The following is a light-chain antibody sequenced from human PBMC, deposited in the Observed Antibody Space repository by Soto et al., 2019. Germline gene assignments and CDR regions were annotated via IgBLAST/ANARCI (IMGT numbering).Light chain of an antibody. CDR1: QSIDSW. J-gene: IGKJ1*01. Sequence: DIQMTQSPSTMSASVGDRVTITCRASQSIDSWLAWYQQKPGKAPKFLMYKASNLESGVPSRFSGSGSETEFTLTISSLQPEDFAIYSCQHYKSYPWTVGQGTTADI. CDR3: QHYKSYPWT. CDR2: KAS. V-gene: IGKV1-5*03.